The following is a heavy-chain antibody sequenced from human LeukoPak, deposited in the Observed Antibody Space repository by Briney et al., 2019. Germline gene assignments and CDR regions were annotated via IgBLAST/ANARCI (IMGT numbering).Heavy chain of an antibody. CDR1: GFTFSSYG. CDR2: IRYDGSNK. J-gene: IGHJ5*02. Sequence: GGSLRLSCAAPGFTFSSYGMHWVRQAPGKGLEWVASIRYDGSNKYYADSVKGRFTISRDNSKNTLYLQMNSLRAEDTAVYYCAKPAYSSGWRPNYNWFDPWGQGTLVTVSS. D-gene: IGHD6-19*01. V-gene: IGHV3-30*02. CDR3: AKPAYSSGWRPNYNWFDP.